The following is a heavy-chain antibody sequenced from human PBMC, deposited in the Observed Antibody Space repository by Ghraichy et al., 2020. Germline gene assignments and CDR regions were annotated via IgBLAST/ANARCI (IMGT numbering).Heavy chain of an antibody. D-gene: IGHD3-16*01. V-gene: IGHV3-23*01. CDR2: ISGSGGST. J-gene: IGHJ4*02. CDR3: AKDRPGGVAQDYDS. Sequence: GGSLRLSCAASGFTFSSYAMSWVRQAPGKGPEWVSGISGSGGSTYYADSVKGRFTISRDNSKNTLYLQMNSLRAEDTAVYYCAKDRPGGVAQDYDSWGQGTLVTVSS. CDR1: GFTFSSYA.